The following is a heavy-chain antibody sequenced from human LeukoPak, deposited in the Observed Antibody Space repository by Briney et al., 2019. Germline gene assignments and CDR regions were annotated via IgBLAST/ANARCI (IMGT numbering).Heavy chain of an antibody. CDR2: ISGSGGST. V-gene: IGHV3-23*01. CDR3: AKVPSPRGDPGYYYGMDV. D-gene: IGHD2-21*02. Sequence: GGSLRLSCAASGFTFSSYAMSWVCQAPGKGLEWVSAISGSGGSTYYADSVKGRFTISRDNSKNTLYLQMNSLRAEDTAVYYCAKVPSPRGDPGYYYGMDVWGQGTTVTVSS. J-gene: IGHJ6*02. CDR1: GFTFSSYA.